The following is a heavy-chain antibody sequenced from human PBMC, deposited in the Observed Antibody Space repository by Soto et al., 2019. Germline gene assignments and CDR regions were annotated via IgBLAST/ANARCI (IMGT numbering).Heavy chain of an antibody. CDR2: IYPGDSDT. CDR3: ARVHIVTTMGFDY. V-gene: IGHV5-51*01. CDR1: GYSFTSYW. Sequence: GESLKISCKGFGYSFTSYWIGWVRQLPGKGLEWMGIIYPGDSDTRYSPSFQGQVIISADKSINTAYLQWSSLKASDTAMYYCARVHIVTTMGFDYWAQGTLVTVSS. J-gene: IGHJ4*02. D-gene: IGHD5-12*01.